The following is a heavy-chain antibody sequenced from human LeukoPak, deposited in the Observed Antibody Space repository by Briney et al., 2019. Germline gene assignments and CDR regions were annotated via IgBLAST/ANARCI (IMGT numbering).Heavy chain of an antibody. CDR1: AGSISRYY. CDR2: IYYSGST. CDR3: ARMEYSSSLYDY. Sequence: SETLSLTCTVSAGSISRYYWGWIRQPPGKGLEWIGYIYYSGSTNYNPSLRSRVTISVDTSKNQFSLKLSSVTAADTAVYYCARMEYSSSLYDYWGQGTLVTVSS. V-gene: IGHV4-59*08. J-gene: IGHJ4*02. D-gene: IGHD6-13*01.